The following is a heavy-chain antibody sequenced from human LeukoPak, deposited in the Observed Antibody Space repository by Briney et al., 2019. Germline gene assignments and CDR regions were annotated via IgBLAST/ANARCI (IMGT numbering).Heavy chain of an antibody. CDR1: GGSFSSFV. CDR2: IIPMFDAP. CDR3: ATSFGV. J-gene: IGHJ4*02. Sequence: ASVKVSCKASGGSFSSFVLSWVRQAPGQGLEWMGVIIPMFDAPKYAQKFQGRVTINADDSTSTAYMELNSLKPEDTAVYFCATSFGVWGQGSLVTVSS. D-gene: IGHD2-8*01. V-gene: IGHV1-69*01.